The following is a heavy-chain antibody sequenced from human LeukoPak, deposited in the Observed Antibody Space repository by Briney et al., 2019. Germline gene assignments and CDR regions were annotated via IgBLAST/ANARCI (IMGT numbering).Heavy chain of an antibody. CDR3: ARNVRGVIGY. CDR2: IYYSGST. J-gene: IGHJ4*02. D-gene: IGHD3-10*02. Sequence: PSETLSLTCTVSGGSISSYYWSWIRQPPGKGLEWIGYIYYSGSTNYNPSLKSRVTISVDTSKNQFSLKRSSVTAADTAVYYCARNVRGVIGYWGQGTLVTVSS. V-gene: IGHV4-59*01. CDR1: GGSISSYY.